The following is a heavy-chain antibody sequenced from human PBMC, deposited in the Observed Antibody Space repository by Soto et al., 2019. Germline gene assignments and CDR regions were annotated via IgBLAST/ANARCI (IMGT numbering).Heavy chain of an antibody. CDR2: INAGNGNT. J-gene: IGHJ1*01. CDR3: ARDLDSSGWSKYFQH. D-gene: IGHD6-19*01. CDR1: GYTFTSYA. Sequence: GASVKVSCKASGYTFTSYAMHWVRQAPGQRLEWMGWINAGNGNTKYSQKFQGRVTITRDTSASTAYMELSSLRSEDTAVYYCARDLDSSGWSKYFQHWGQGTLVTVSS. V-gene: IGHV1-3*01.